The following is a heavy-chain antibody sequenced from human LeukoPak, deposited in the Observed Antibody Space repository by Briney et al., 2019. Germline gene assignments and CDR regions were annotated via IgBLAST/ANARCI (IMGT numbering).Heavy chain of an antibody. Sequence: ASVKVSCKASGYTFTGYYMHWVRQAPGQGLEWMGWINPNSGGTNYAQKFQGRVTMTRDTSISTAYMELSSLRSEDTAVYYCATTGTPYCSSTSCYVNYFDYWGQGTLVTVSS. D-gene: IGHD2-2*01. CDR1: GYTFTGYY. J-gene: IGHJ4*02. V-gene: IGHV1-2*02. CDR2: INPNSGGT. CDR3: ATTGTPYCSSTSCYVNYFDY.